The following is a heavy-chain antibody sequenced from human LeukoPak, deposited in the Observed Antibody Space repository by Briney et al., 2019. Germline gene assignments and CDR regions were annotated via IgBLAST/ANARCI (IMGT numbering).Heavy chain of an antibody. CDR1: GYSISSGYY. V-gene: IGHV4-38-2*02. D-gene: IGHD2-21*02. CDR2: MYHSGST. Sequence: SETLSLTCTVSGYSISSGYYWGWIRQPPGKGLEWIGSMYHSGSTYYNPSLKSRVTISVDTSKNQFSLKLSSVTAADTAVYYCAWGVTPFDYWGQGTLVTVSS. CDR3: AWGVTPFDY. J-gene: IGHJ4*02.